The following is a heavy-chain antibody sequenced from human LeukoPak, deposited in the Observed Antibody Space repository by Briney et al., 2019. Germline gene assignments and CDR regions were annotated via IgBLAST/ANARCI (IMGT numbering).Heavy chain of an antibody. Sequence: GGSLRLSCAAAGFTFSSYEMNWVRQAPGEGLEWVSYISSSGSTIYYADSVKGRFTISRDNAKNSLYLQMNSLRAENTAVYYSAELGITMLGGVWGKGPTVTISS. CDR3: AELGITMLGGV. CDR1: GFTFSSYE. J-gene: IGHJ6*04. V-gene: IGHV3-48*03. D-gene: IGHD3-10*02. CDR2: ISSSGSTI.